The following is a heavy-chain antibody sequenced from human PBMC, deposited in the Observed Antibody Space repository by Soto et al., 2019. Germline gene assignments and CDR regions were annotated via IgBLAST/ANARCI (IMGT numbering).Heavy chain of an antibody. CDR2: INHSGST. CDR3: ASGYGDSYYYYYGMDV. J-gene: IGHJ6*02. D-gene: IGHD4-17*01. CDR1: GGSFSGYY. Sequence: SETLSLTCAVYGGSFSGYYWSWIRQPPGKGLEWIGEINHSGSTNYNPSLKSRVTISVATSKNQFSLKLRSVTAADTAVYYCASGYGDSYYYYYGMDVWGQGTTVTVSS. V-gene: IGHV4-34*01.